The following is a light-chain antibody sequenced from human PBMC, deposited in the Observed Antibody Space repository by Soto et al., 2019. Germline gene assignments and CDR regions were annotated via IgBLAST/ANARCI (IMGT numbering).Light chain of an antibody. CDR2: GAS. J-gene: IGKJ3*01. CDR3: QKYDNWPPFT. CDR1: QSVSSN. Sequence: EIVMTQSPGTLSVSPGERATLSCRASQSVSSNLAWYQQKPGQAPRLLIYGASTRATGIPARFSGSGSGTEFTLTISTLQSEDFAVYYCQKYDNWPPFTVGPGTKVDIK. V-gene: IGKV3-15*01.